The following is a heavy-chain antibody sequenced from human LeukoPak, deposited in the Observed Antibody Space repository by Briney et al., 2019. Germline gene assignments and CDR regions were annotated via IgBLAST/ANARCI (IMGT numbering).Heavy chain of an antibody. CDR1: GFTFSAYS. Sequence: GGSLRLSCAASGFTFSAYSMNWVRQAPEKGLEWVSYIGSSSSPIYYADSVKGRFTISGDNAKNSLYLQMDSLRAEDTAVYYCARDQAYSFDYWGQGTLVTVSS. V-gene: IGHV3-48*01. CDR3: ARDQAYSFDY. J-gene: IGHJ4*02. CDR2: IGSSSSPI. D-gene: IGHD4-11*01.